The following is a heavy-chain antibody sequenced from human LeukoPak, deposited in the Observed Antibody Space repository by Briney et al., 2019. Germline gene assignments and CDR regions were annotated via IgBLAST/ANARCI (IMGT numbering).Heavy chain of an antibody. J-gene: IGHJ4*02. CDR2: ITGSGDGT. CDR3: AKAGLVRGGALDS. D-gene: IGHD4/OR15-4a*01. Sequence: GGSLSLSCEASGFTFRTYAMPWVRQLPGKALDWFPSITGSGDGTSAADSVTGRFSISRDNSKSTLYLQMNSLRVEDTAVYYCAKAGLVRGGALDSWGQGTLVTVSS. V-gene: IGHV3-23*01. CDR1: GFTFRTYA.